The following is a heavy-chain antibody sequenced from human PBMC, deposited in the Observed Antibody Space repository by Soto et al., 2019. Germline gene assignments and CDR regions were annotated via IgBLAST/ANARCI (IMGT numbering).Heavy chain of an antibody. Sequence: VQLVESGGGVVQPGRSLRLSCAASGFTFSSYGMHWVRQAPGKGLEWVAVIWYDGSNKYYADSVKGRFTISRDNSKNTLYLQMNSLRAEDTAVYYCARYPFGELGAFDIWGQGTMVTVSS. CDR3: ARYPFGELGAFDI. J-gene: IGHJ3*02. CDR1: GFTFSSYG. D-gene: IGHD3-10*01. CDR2: IWYDGSNK. V-gene: IGHV3-33*01.